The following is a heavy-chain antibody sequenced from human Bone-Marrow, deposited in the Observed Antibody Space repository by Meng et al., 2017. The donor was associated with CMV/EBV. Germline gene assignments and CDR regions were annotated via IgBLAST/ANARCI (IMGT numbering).Heavy chain of an antibody. CDR1: SYNFTNYG. J-gene: IGHJ6*02. Sequence: ASVKVSCKASSYNFTNYGITWVRQAPGQGLEWMGWINVYNGNTNYAQKFQGRVTMTTDTSTSTAYMELRSLRSDDTAVYYCARGRSKGVFTMVRGPRPGMDVWGQGTTVTVSS. CDR3: ARGRSKGVFTMVRGPRPGMDV. D-gene: IGHD3-10*01. V-gene: IGHV1-18*01. CDR2: INVYNGNT.